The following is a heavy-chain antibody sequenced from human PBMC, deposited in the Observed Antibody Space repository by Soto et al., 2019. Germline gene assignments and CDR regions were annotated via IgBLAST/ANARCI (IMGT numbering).Heavy chain of an antibody. Sequence: QVQLVQSGAEVQKPGSSVKVSCKPSGGTFSSDAITWVRQAPGQGLEWMGGIIPLFGTINYAQKFQGRVTIPADKSTTTAYIELISLRSDDTAVYYCARDKSADSSGYLYYFDYWGQGSLVTVSS. V-gene: IGHV1-69*06. CDR3: ARDKSADSSGYLYYFDY. CDR2: IIPLFGTI. D-gene: IGHD3-22*01. CDR1: GGTFSSDA. J-gene: IGHJ4*02.